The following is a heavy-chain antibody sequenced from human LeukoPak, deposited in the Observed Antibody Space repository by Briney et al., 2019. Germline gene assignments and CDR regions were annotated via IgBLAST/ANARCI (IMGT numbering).Heavy chain of an antibody. CDR2: ISYDGSNK. V-gene: IGHV3-30*03. J-gene: IGHJ4*02. CDR3: ARAIVVIPAAIRY. CDR1: GFTFSSYG. D-gene: IGHD2-2*01. Sequence: PGGSLRLSCAASGFTFSSYGMHWVRQAPGKGLEWVAVISYDGSNKYYADSVKGRFTISRDNSKNTLYLQMNSLRAEDTAVYYCARAIVVIPAAIRYWGQGTLVTVSS.